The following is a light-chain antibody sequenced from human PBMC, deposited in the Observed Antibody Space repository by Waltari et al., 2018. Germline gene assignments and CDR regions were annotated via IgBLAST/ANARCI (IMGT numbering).Light chain of an antibody. CDR2: VWRNGRH. Sequence: LPVLTQPPSASALLGASIKLTCTLSSEHSAYTIEWYQQRPGRSPQYIMKVWRNGRHSEGHGFPVRCWGSSSGATRDLTVSNLQSDDEAEYYCGESHTIDGQVGYVFGGGTKVTVL. J-gene: IGLJ1*01. V-gene: IGLV4-3*01. CDR3: GESHTIDGQVGYV. CDR1: SEHSAYT.